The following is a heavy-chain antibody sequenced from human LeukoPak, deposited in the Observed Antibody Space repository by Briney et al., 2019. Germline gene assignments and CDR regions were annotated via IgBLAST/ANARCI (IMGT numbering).Heavy chain of an antibody. J-gene: IGHJ3*02. CDR3: ARDRYSGYLLPSAFDI. Sequence: ASVKVFCKASGGTFSSYAISWVRQAPGQGLEWMGRIIPILGIANYAQKFQGRVTITADKSTSTAYMELSSLRSEDTAVYYCARDRYSGYLLPSAFDIWGQGTMVTVSS. V-gene: IGHV1-69*04. D-gene: IGHD5-12*01. CDR2: IIPILGIA. CDR1: GGTFSSYA.